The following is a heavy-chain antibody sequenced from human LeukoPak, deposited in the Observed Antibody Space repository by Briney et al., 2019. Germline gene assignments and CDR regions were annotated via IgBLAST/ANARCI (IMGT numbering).Heavy chain of an antibody. CDR3: ARHSGIAVAGADFDY. J-gene: IGHJ4*02. CDR1: GGSISSYY. D-gene: IGHD6-19*01. CDR2: IYYSGST. V-gene: IGHV4-59*08. Sequence: PSETLSLTCTVSGGSISSYYWSWIRQPPGKGLEWIGYIYYSGSTNYSPSLKSRVTISVDTSKNQFSLKLSSVTAADTAVYYCARHSGIAVAGADFDYWGQGTLVTVSS.